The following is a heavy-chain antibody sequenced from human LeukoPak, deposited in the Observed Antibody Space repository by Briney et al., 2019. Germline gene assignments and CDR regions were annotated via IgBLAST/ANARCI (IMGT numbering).Heavy chain of an antibody. CDR2: MYNTGST. D-gene: IGHD5-12*01. V-gene: IGHV4-59*12. CDR3: AGRDPNMYTVPTLHPFDY. J-gene: IGHJ4*02. CDR1: GGSISSYH. Sequence: ASETLSLTCTVSGGSISSYHWTWMRQAPGKGLEWIGYMYNTGSTNYNPSLKSRVTISAETSKNQFSLKLTSVTAADTAVYYCAGRDPNMYTVPTLHPFDYWGQGTLVTVSS.